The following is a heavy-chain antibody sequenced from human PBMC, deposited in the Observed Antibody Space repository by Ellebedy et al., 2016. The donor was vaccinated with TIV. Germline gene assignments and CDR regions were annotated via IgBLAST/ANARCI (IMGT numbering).Heavy chain of an antibody. CDR2: INQYGSEI. V-gene: IGHV3-7*01. CDR3: AKEIGGGGSY. Sequence: GGSLRLXXAASGFTFSSYWMSWVRQAPGKGLEWVANINQYGSEIYYVDPVKGRFSISRDNAKNSLYLQMDSLRAEDTAVYYCAKEIGGGGSYWGQGTLVTVSS. J-gene: IGHJ4*02. CDR1: GFTFSSYW. D-gene: IGHD3-10*01.